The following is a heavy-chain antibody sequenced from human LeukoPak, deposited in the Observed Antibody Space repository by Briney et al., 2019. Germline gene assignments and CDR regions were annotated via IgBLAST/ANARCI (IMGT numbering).Heavy chain of an antibody. V-gene: IGHV4-34*01. CDR1: GGSFSGSN. CDR2: IHNSGST. J-gene: IGHJ4*02. Sequence: SETLSLTCAVYGGSFSGSNWSWIRRPPGKGLEWIGEIHNSGSTIYNPSLKSRVTISVDTSKNLLSLNLNSVTAADTAVYYCVRAYDYWGQGTLVTVSS. CDR3: VRAYDY.